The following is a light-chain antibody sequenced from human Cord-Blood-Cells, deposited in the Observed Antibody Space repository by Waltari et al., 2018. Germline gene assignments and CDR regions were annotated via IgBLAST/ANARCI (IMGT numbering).Light chain of an antibody. J-gene: IGKJ2*01. Sequence: IQMTQSPCSLSASVGARVTITCRESQSISSYINWYQQKPGKDPKLLIYAGSSLQSGVPSRFSGSGSGTDFTLTISSLQPEDFATYYCQQSYSTPYTFGQGTKLEIK. V-gene: IGKV1-39*01. CDR2: AGS. CDR1: QSISSY. CDR3: QQSYSTPYT.